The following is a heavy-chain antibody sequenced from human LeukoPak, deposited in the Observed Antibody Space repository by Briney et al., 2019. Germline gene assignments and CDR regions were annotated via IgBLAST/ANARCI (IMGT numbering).Heavy chain of an antibody. V-gene: IGHV3-48*04. CDR3: AKDHLSGVGSGAILH. CDR2: ISSSGNTI. CDR1: GFTFSSCS. J-gene: IGHJ1*01. D-gene: IGHD3-10*01. Sequence: PGGSLRLSCAVSGFTFSSCSMNWVRQAPGKGLEWVSYISSSGNTIYYADSVKGRFTISRDNAKNSLYLQMNSLTAEDTAVYYCAKDHLSGVGSGAILHWGQGTLVSAPS.